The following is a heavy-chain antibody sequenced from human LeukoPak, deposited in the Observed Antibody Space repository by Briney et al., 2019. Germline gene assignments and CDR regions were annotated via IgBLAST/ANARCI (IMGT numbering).Heavy chain of an antibody. D-gene: IGHD4-17*01. Sequence: SETLSLTCTVSGGSISSYYWSWIRQPPGKGLEWIGCIYYSGSTNYNPSLKSRVTISVDTSKNQFSLKLSSVTAADTAVYYCARALDYGDYEDYWYFDLWGRGTLVTVSS. CDR1: GGSISSYY. J-gene: IGHJ2*01. V-gene: IGHV4-59*01. CDR3: ARALDYGDYEDYWYFDL. CDR2: IYYSGST.